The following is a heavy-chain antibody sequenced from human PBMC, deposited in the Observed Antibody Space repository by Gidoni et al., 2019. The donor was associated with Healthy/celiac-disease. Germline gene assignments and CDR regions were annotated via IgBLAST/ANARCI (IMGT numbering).Heavy chain of an antibody. V-gene: IGHV4-34*01. CDR3: ARPHLYCGKRSDAFDI. D-gene: IGHD3-10*01. J-gene: IGHJ3*02. Sequence: QVQLQLWGAGLLKPSATLFLTFAVSGGCFSGYYWSWIRQPPGKGLEWIGEINHSESTNNHPSLKSRVTISVDTSKNQFSLKLSSVTAADTAVYYCARPHLYCGKRSDAFDIWGQGTMVTVSS. CDR1: GGCFSGYY. CDR2: INHSEST.